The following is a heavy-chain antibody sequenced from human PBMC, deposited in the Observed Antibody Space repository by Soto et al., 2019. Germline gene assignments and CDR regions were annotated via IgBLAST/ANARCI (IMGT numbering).Heavy chain of an antibody. CDR3: ARDKRAAANRPTYYYYGMDV. V-gene: IGHV3-33*01. CDR1: GFTFSSYG. Sequence: GGSLRLSCAASGFTFSSYGMHWVRQAPGKGLEWVAVIWYDGSNKYYADSVKGRFTISRDNSKNTLYLQMNSLRAEDTAVYYCARDKRAAANRPTYYYYGMDVWGQGTTVTVS. CDR2: IWYDGSNK. D-gene: IGHD6-13*01. J-gene: IGHJ6*02.